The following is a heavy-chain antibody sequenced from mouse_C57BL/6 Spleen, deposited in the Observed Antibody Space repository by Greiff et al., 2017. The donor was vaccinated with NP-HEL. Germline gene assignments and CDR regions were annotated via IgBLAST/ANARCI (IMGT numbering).Heavy chain of an antibody. CDR2: ISDGGSYT. D-gene: IGHD1-1*01. J-gene: IGHJ3*01. V-gene: IGHV5-4*01. CDR1: GFTFSSYA. CDR3: ARGYGSSGWFAY. Sequence: EVQGVESGGGLVKPGGSLKLSCAASGFTFSSYAMSWVRQTPEKRLEWVATISDGGSYTYYPDNVKGRFTISRDNAKNNLYLQMSHLKSEDTAMYYCARGYGSSGWFAYWGQGTLVTVSA.